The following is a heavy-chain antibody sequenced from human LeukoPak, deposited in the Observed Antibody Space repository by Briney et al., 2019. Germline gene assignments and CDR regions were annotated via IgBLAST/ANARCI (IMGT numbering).Heavy chain of an antibody. J-gene: IGHJ6*03. Sequence: ASVKVSCKASGYTFTSYAMNWVRQAPGQGLEWMGWINTNTGNPTYAQGFTGRFVFSLDTSVSTAYLQISSLKAEDTAVYYCARGVSAAGTFGYYYYYMDVWGKGTTVTVSS. CDR1: GYTFTSYA. V-gene: IGHV7-4-1*02. D-gene: IGHD6-13*01. CDR3: ARGVSAAGTFGYYYYYMDV. CDR2: INTNTGNP.